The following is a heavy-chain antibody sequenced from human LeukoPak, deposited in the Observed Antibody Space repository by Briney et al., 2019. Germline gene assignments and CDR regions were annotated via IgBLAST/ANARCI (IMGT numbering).Heavy chain of an antibody. CDR2: IIPILGIA. Sequence: SVKVSCKASGGTFSSYAISWVRQAPGQGLEWMGRIIPILGIANYAQKFQGRVTITADKSTSTAYMELSSLRSEDTAVYYCAGVPGYSSGLGAFDIWGQGTMVTVSS. V-gene: IGHV1-69*04. CDR1: GGTFSSYA. J-gene: IGHJ3*02. CDR3: AGVPGYSSGLGAFDI. D-gene: IGHD6-19*01.